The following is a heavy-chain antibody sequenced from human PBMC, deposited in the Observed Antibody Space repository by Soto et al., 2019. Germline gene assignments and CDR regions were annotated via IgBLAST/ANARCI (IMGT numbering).Heavy chain of an antibody. Sequence: PSETLSLTCTVSGGPISSYYWSWIRQPPGKGLEWIGYIYYSGSTNYNPSLKSRVTISVDTSKNQFSLKLSSVTAADTAVYYCARDRGSGSYYISGNWFDPWGQGTLVTVSS. J-gene: IGHJ5*02. D-gene: IGHD3-10*01. V-gene: IGHV4-59*01. CDR3: ARDRGSGSYYISGNWFDP. CDR2: IYYSGST. CDR1: GGPISSYY.